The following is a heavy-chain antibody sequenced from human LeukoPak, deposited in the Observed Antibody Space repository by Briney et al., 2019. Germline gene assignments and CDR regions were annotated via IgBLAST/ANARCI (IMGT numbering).Heavy chain of an antibody. J-gene: IGHJ4*02. CDR1: GFTFSTYW. CDR3: ASDRAYTQFDY. D-gene: IGHD3-10*01. Sequence: GGSLLLSCAASGFTFSTYWMDWVRQAPGKGLEWVASIKEDGSDTNYVGSVRGRFTVSRDNTKNSLYLQMNSLRADDTAVYYCASDRAYTQFDYWGQGTLVTVSS. V-gene: IGHV3-7*01. CDR2: IKEDGSDT.